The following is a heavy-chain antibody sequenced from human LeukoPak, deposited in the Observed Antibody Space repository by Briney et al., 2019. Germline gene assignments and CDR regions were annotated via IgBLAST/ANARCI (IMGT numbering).Heavy chain of an antibody. D-gene: IGHD6-19*01. CDR3: ARQRAEYSSGWYRGAYFDY. Sequence: PSETLSLTCAVYGGSFSVYYWSWIRQPPGKGLEWIGEINHSGSTNYNPSLKSRVTISVDTSKNQFSLKLSSVTAADTAVYYCARQRAEYSSGWYRGAYFDYWGQGTLVTVSS. CDR1: GGSFSVYY. V-gene: IGHV4-34*01. CDR2: INHSGST. J-gene: IGHJ4*02.